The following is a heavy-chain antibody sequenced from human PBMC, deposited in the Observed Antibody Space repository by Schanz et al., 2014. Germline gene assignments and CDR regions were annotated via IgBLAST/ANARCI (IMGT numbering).Heavy chain of an antibody. CDR3: AKVREWWPYYFDY. D-gene: IGHD2-15*01. CDR2: VSHDGFTK. V-gene: IGHV3-30*04. Sequence: QVELVESGGGVVQPGRSLRLSCAASGFTFSRHAMHWVRQAPGKGLEWVSIVSHDGFTKHYADSVKGRFTISRDNSDNTLFLQMNSLRAEDTAVYYCAKVREWWPYYFDYWGQGTLVTVSS. J-gene: IGHJ4*02. CDR1: GFTFSRHA.